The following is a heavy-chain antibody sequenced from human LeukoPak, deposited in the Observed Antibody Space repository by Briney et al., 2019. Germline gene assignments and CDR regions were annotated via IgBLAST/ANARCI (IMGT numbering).Heavy chain of an antibody. J-gene: IGHJ3*02. D-gene: IGHD2-2*01. Sequence: PSETLSLTCSVSGGFISTYYWTWIRQPPGKGLEWIGYIYYTGSTNYNPSLKSRAIMSVDTSKSQLSLKMTSVTAADTAVYYCARPSIPSAAASALDIWGQGTMVTVSS. CDR2: IYYTGST. CDR1: GGFISTYY. CDR3: ARPSIPSAAASALDI. V-gene: IGHV4-59*08.